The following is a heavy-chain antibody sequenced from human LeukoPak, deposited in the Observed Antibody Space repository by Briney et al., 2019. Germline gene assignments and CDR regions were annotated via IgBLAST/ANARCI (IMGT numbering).Heavy chain of an antibody. D-gene: IGHD3-22*01. CDR2: IYYSGST. Sequence: SETLSLTCTVSGGSISSSSYYWGWIRQPPGKGLEWIGSIYYSGSTYYNPSLKSRVTISVDTSKNQFSLKLSSVTAADTAVYYCARQRDYYDSSGYYSPDAFDIWGQGTMVTASS. CDR1: GGSISSSSYY. J-gene: IGHJ3*02. CDR3: ARQRDYYDSSGYYSPDAFDI. V-gene: IGHV4-39*01.